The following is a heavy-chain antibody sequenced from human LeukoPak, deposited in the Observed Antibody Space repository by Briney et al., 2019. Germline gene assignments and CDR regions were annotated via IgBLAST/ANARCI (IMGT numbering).Heavy chain of an antibody. CDR3: ARSSASRGAFDI. V-gene: IGHV4-61*02. Sequence: SETLSLTCTVSGGSISSGSYYWSWIRQPAGKGLEWIGCIYTSGSTNYNPSLKSRVTISVDTSKNQFSLKLSSVTAADTAVYYCARSSASRGAFDIWGQGTMVTVSS. D-gene: IGHD2-2*01. J-gene: IGHJ3*02. CDR2: IYTSGST. CDR1: GGSISSGSYY.